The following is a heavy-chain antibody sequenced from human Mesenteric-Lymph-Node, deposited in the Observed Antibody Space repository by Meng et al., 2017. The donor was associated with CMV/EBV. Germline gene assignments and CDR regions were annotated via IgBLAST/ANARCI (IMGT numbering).Heavy chain of an antibody. V-gene: IGHV3-23*01. J-gene: IGHJ4*02. CDR3: AKGAGPSDYGRY. CDR1: AFTFSSFD. Sequence: GGSLRLSCAASAFTFSSFDMNWVRQAPGKGLEWVSGISSGGGRTYYADSVKGRFTISRDNSKNTLYLQMNSLRAEDTAIYYCAKGAGPSDYGRYWGQGTLVTVSS. CDR2: ISSGGGRT. D-gene: IGHD4-17*01.